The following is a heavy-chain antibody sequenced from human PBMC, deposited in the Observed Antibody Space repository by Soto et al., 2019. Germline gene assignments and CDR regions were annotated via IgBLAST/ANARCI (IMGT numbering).Heavy chain of an antibody. CDR3: ARLRIATNNYKWFDP. CDR2: IYVTGAV. V-gene: IGHV4-31*03. Sequence: SETLSLTCSVSCAALNSGNYYWSWIRQVPGKGLEWIGHIYVTGAVDYNPSLRDRITISQDTSGRQFSLNLRLVTAADTAVYYCARLRIATNNYKWFDPWGQGTLVTVSS. D-gene: IGHD2-21*01. J-gene: IGHJ5*02. CDR1: CAALNSGNYY.